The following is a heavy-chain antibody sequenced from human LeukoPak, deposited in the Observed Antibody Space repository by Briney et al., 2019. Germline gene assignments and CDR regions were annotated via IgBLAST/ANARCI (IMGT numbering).Heavy chain of an antibody. CDR3: ARSYSSMGYFDL. Sequence: GGSLRLSCAASGFTFSSYAMSWVRQAPGKGLEWVSAISGSGGSTYYADSVKGRFTISRDNSKNTLYLQMNSLRAEDTAVYYCARSYSSMGYFDLWGRGTLVTVSS. J-gene: IGHJ2*01. CDR2: ISGSGGST. CDR1: GFTFSSYA. V-gene: IGHV3-23*01. D-gene: IGHD5-18*01.